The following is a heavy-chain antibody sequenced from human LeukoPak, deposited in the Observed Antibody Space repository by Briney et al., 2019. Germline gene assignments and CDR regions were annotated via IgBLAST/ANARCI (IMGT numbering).Heavy chain of an antibody. CDR3: AILPHYYYYMDV. J-gene: IGHJ6*03. CDR1: GFTFSTYW. V-gene: IGHV3-7*01. CDR2: IHQDGSEK. Sequence: PGGSLRLSCAASGFTFSTYWMSWVRQAPGKGLEWVANIHQDGSEKYYVDSVKGRFTISRDNAKNPLYLQMNSLRAEDTAVYYCAILPHYYYYMDVWGKGTTVTVSS.